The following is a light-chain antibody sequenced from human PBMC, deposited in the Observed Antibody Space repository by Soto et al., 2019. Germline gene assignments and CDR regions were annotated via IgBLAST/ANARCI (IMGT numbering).Light chain of an antibody. CDR3: QQYHNLWT. Sequence: DIQMTQSPSTLSASVGDRVTITCRASQSISSWLAWYQQKPGKAPKLLIYGASTRATGTPARFSGSGSGTEFTLTITSLQSEDFALYYCQQYHNLWTFGQGTKVDIK. CDR2: GAS. CDR1: QSISSW. J-gene: IGKJ1*01. V-gene: IGKV1-5*01.